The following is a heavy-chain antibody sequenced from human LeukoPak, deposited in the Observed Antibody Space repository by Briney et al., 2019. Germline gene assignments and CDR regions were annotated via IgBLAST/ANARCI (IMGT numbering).Heavy chain of an antibody. V-gene: IGHV3-48*02. CDR2: IRSSSSTI. J-gene: IGHJ4*02. CDR3: ARSYSFDY. Sequence: GGSLPQTRLSTGLIHRRYRRHGLRPPPAKGLEWVSYIRSSSSTIYHADSVKGRFTSCRDNAKNSLYLQMNSLRDEDTAVYDCARSYSFDYWGPGTLVTVSS. CDR1: IHRRYR. D-gene: IGHD2-21*01.